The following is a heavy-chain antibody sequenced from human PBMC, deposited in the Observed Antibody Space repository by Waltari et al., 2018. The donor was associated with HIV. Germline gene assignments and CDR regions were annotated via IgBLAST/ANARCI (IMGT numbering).Heavy chain of an antibody. CDR2: INHSGSS. J-gene: IGHJ6*01. D-gene: IGHD4-17*01. V-gene: IGHV4-34*01. Sequence: QVQLQQWGAGLLRPSETLSLTCAVYGGSFSGYYWSWIRQAPGTGLEWIGEINHSGSSNCNPSLKSRVTISVDTSKNQFSLRVRSVTAADTAVYYCARDSVPSFDYGDYYYYGMDVWSRGTTVTVSS. CDR1: GGSFSGYY. CDR3: ARDSVPSFDYGDYYYYGMDV.